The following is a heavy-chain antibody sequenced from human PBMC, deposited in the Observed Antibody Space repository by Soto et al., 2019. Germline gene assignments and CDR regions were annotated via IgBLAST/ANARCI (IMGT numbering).Heavy chain of an antibody. V-gene: IGHV1-8*01. D-gene: IGHD4-4*01. CDR3: ARVTSLYYYYYYMDV. Sequence: GASVKVSCKASGYTFTSYDINWVRQATGQGLERMGWMNPNSGNTGYAQKFQGRVTMTRNTSISTAYMELSSLRSEDTAVYYCARVTSLYYYYYYMDVWGKGTTVTVSS. CDR1: GYTFTSYD. J-gene: IGHJ6*03. CDR2: MNPNSGNT.